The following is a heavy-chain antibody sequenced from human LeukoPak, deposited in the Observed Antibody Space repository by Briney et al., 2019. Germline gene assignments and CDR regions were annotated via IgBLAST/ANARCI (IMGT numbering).Heavy chain of an antibody. V-gene: IGHV3-74*01. CDR2: INTDGSST. CDR3: ARSKYGDYPYFDY. D-gene: IGHD4-17*01. Sequence: GGSLRLSCAASGFTFSSYWMHWVRQAPGKGLVCVSRINTDGSSTSYADSVKGRFTISRDNAKNTLYLQMNSLRAEDTAVYYCARSKYGDYPYFDYWGQGTLVTVSS. CDR1: GFTFSSYW. J-gene: IGHJ4*02.